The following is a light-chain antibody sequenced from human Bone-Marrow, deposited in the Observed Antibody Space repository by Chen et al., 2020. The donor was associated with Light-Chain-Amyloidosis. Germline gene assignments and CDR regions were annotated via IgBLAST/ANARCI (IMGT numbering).Light chain of an antibody. J-gene: IGLJ3*02. V-gene: IGLV3-21*02. CDR1: NIGSTS. CDR3: QVWDRSSDRPV. CDR2: DAS. Sequence: SYVLTPPSSVSVAPGQTATIAWGGINIGSTSVHWYQQTPGQAPLLVVYDASDRPSGIPERLSGSNSGNTATLTISRVEAGDEADYYCQVWDRSSDRPVFGGGTKLTVL.